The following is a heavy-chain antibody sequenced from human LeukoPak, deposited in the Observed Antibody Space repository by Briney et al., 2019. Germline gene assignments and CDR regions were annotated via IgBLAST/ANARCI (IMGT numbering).Heavy chain of an antibody. J-gene: IGHJ4*02. CDR1: GYSISSGYY. CDR2: INHSGST. CDR3: ARKRGYSYGHPFDY. D-gene: IGHD5-18*01. Sequence: PSETLSLTCAVSGYSISSGYYWGWIRQPPGKGLEWIGEINHSGSTNYNPSLKSRVTISVDTSKNQFSLKLSSVTAADTAVYYCARKRGYSYGHPFDYWGQGTLVTVSS. V-gene: IGHV4-38-2*01.